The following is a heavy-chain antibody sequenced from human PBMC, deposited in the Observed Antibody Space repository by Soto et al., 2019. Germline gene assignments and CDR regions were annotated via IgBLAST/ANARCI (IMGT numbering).Heavy chain of an antibody. CDR2: ISAYNGNT. Sequence: QVQLVQSGAEVKKPGASVKVSCKASGYTFTSYGISWVRQAPGQGLEWMGWISAYNGNTNYAQKLQGRVTMTTDTATSTAYMELRSLRSDDTAVYYCARKATLLGYYYYGMDVWGQGTTVTVSS. J-gene: IGHJ6*02. CDR1: GYTFTSYG. CDR3: ARKATLLGYYYYGMDV. V-gene: IGHV1-18*01. D-gene: IGHD5-12*01.